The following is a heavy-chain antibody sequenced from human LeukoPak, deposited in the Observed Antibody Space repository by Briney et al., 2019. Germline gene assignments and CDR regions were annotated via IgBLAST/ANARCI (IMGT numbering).Heavy chain of an antibody. CDR1: GGSFSGYY. J-gene: IGHJ6*02. V-gene: IGHV4-34*01. D-gene: IGHD2-2*01. CDR3: ATERVYCSSTSCYYSYYHGMDV. CDR2: INHSGST. Sequence: SETLSLTCAVYGGSFSGYYWSWIRQPPGKGLEWIGGINHSGSTNYNPSLKSRVTISVDTSKNQFSLKLSSVTAADTAVYYCATERVYCSSTSCYYSYYHGMDVWGQGTTVTVSS.